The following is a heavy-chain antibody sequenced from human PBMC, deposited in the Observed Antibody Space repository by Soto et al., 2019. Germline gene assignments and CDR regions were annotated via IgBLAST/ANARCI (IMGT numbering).Heavy chain of an antibody. J-gene: IGHJ5*02. CDR3: ARGISNWFDP. CDR2: FNPTSGST. V-gene: IGHV1-46*01. Sequence: ASVKVSCKASGYTFINYYIHWVRQAPGQGLEWMGIFNPTSGSTNYAQKFQGRVTLTMDTSTSTAYMELRSLRSDDTAVYYCARGISNWFDPWGQGTLVTVSS. CDR1: GYTFINYY.